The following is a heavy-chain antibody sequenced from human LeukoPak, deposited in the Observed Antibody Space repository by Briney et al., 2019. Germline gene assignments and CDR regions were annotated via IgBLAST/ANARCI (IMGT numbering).Heavy chain of an antibody. V-gene: IGHV3-21*01. CDR1: GFTFSSYS. Sequence: PGGSLRLSCAASGFTFSSYSMNWVRQAPGKGLEWVSSISSSSYIYYADSVKGRFAISRDNAKNSLYLQMNSLRAEDTAAYYCARVGSSWPDAFDIWGQGTMVTVSS. CDR2: ISSSSYI. CDR3: ARVGSSWPDAFDI. J-gene: IGHJ3*02. D-gene: IGHD6-13*01.